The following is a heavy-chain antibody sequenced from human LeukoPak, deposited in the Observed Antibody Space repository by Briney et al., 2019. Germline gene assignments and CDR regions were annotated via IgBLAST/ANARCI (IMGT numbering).Heavy chain of an antibody. CDR2: IFYDAYNK. D-gene: IGHD6-19*01. CDR3: ARANSRWLDGDFAFDI. J-gene: IGHJ3*02. Sequence: TGGSLRLSCAASGFTFSTYGMHWVRQAPGKGLEWVAVIFYDAYNKYYADSVKGRFTISRDNSKSTLCLQMNSLRAEDTAVYYCARANSRWLDGDFAFDIWGQGTLVTVSS. CDR1: GFTFSTYG. V-gene: IGHV3-33*01.